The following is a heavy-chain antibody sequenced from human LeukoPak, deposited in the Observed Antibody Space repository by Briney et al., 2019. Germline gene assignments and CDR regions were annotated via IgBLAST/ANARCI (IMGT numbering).Heavy chain of an antibody. V-gene: IGHV3-30*04. CDR2: FSYDGSNK. CDR1: GFSFNTYA. D-gene: IGHD1-26*01. J-gene: IGHJ4*02. Sequence: PGGSLRLSCAASGFSFNTYAMNWVRQAPGKGLKWVAVVFSYDGSNKYYAESVKGRFSISRDNSKNTLFLQMNSLTTEDTAVYYCARGMVGATIHFDYWGQGTLVTVSS. CDR3: ARGMVGATIHFDY.